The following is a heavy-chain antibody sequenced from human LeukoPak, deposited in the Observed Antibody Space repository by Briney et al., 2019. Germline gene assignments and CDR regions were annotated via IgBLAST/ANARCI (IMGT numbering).Heavy chain of an antibody. Sequence: HPGRSLRLSCAASGFTFSSYGMHWVRQAPGKGLEWVAVISYDGSNKYYADSVKGRFTVSRDNSKNTLYLQMNSLRAEDTAVYYCAKAKVVATIIPRESFDYWGQGTLVTVSS. V-gene: IGHV3-30*18. CDR3: AKAKVVATIIPRESFDY. CDR2: ISYDGSNK. D-gene: IGHD5-12*01. J-gene: IGHJ4*02. CDR1: GFTFSSYG.